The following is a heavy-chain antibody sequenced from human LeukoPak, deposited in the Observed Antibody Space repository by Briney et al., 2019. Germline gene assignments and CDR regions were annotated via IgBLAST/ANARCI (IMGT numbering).Heavy chain of an antibody. CDR1: GGSISNYY. Sequence: SETLSLTCTVSGGSISNYYWSWIRQPPGKELEWIGYIYYSGSTNYNPSLKSRVTISVKTSKNQFSLKLSSVTAADTAVYYCARGLGLAFDYWGQGTLVTVSS. CDR2: IYYSGST. J-gene: IGHJ4*02. V-gene: IGHV4-59*12. CDR3: ARGLGLAFDY. D-gene: IGHD2-21*01.